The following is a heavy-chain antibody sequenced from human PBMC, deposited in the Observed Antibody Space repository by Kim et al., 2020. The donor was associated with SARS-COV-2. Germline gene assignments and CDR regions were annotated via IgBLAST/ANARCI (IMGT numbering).Heavy chain of an antibody. V-gene: IGHV3-30-3*01. CDR3: ARAPIVVVTDAFDI. Sequence: GGSLRLSCAASGFTFSSYAMHWVRQAPGKGLEWVAVISYDGSNKYYADSVKGRFTISRDNSKNTLYLQMNSLRAEDTAVYYCARAPIVVVTDAFDIWGQGTMVTVSS. D-gene: IGHD2-21*02. J-gene: IGHJ3*02. CDR2: ISYDGSNK. CDR1: GFTFSSYA.